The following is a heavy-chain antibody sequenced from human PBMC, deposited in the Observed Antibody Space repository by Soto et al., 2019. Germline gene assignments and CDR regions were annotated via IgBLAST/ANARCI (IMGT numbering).Heavy chain of an antibody. D-gene: IGHD5-12*01. Sequence: QVTLKESGPVLVKPTETLTLTCTVSGFSLSNARMGVSWIRQPPGKALEWLAHIFSNDEKSYSTSLKSRLTISKDTSXXQXVXXMTNMDPVDTATYYCARVDIVATTVRGYYYYGMDVWGQGTTVTVSS. CDR1: GFSLSNARMG. CDR3: ARVDIVATTVRGYYYYGMDV. CDR2: IFSNDEK. J-gene: IGHJ6*02. V-gene: IGHV2-26*01.